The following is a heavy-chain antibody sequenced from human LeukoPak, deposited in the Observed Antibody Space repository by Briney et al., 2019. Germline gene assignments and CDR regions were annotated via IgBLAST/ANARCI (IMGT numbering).Heavy chain of an antibody. Sequence: GGSLRLSCAASGLTISSYSMNWVRQAPGKGLQWVSYISSSGSTIYYADSVKGRFTISRDNAKNSLYLLMNSLRAEDTAVYYCARDFGRWFFDYWGQGTLVTVSS. D-gene: IGHD4-23*01. CDR3: ARDFGRWFFDY. J-gene: IGHJ4*02. V-gene: IGHV3-48*04. CDR1: GLTISSYS. CDR2: ISSSGSTI.